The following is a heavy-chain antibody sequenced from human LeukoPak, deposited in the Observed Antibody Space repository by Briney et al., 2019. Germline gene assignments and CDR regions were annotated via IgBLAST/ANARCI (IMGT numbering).Heavy chain of an antibody. V-gene: IGHV4-38-2*02. J-gene: IGHJ4*02. CDR1: GYSISSGYY. CDR3: ARPLMVRGPLRN. CDR2: IYHSGST. D-gene: IGHD3-10*01. Sequence: SETLSLTCTVSGYSISSGYYWGWIRQPPGKGLEWIGSIYHSGSTYYNPSLKSRVTISVDTSKNQFSLKLSSVTAADTAVYYCARPLMVRGPLRNWGQGTLVTVSS.